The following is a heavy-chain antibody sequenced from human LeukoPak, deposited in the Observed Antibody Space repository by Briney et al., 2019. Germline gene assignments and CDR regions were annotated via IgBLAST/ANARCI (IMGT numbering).Heavy chain of an antibody. CDR1: GGTCSSYA. V-gene: IGHV1-69*13. J-gene: IGHJ4*02. CDR3: AMADSSGYYLVIDY. CDR2: IIPIFGTA. D-gene: IGHD3-22*01. Sequence: ASVKVSCKASGGTCSSYAISWVRQAPGQGLEWMGGIIPIFGTANYAQKFQGRVTITADESTSTAYMELSSLRSEDTAVYYCAMADSSGYYLVIDYWGQGTLVTVSS.